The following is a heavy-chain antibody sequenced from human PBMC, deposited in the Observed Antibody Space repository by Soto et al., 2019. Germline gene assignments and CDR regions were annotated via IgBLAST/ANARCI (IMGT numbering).Heavy chain of an antibody. D-gene: IGHD3-3*01. CDR3: ARDDGWYYDCPSPPPYYGMDV. CDR1: GGTFSSYA. Sequence: QVQLVQSGAEVKKPGSSVKVSCKASGGTFSSYAISWVRQAPGQGLEWMGGIIPIFGTANYAQKFQGRVTITADESTSTAYMELSSLRSEDTAVYYCARDDGWYYDCPSPPPYYGMDVWGQGTTVTVSS. V-gene: IGHV1-69*01. CDR2: IIPIFGTA. J-gene: IGHJ6*02.